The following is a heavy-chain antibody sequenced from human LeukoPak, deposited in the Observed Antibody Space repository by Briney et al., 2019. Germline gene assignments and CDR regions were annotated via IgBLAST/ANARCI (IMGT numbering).Heavy chain of an antibody. CDR3: ARLPYYYDSSGSNFYYGMDV. Sequence: ASVKVSCKASGYTFTSYGISWVRQAPGQGLEWMGWISAYNDNTNYAQRLQGRVTMTTDTSTSTAYMELRSLRSDDTAVYYCARLPYYYDSSGSNFYYGMDVWGQGTTVTVS. J-gene: IGHJ6*02. V-gene: IGHV1-18*01. CDR1: GYTFTSYG. D-gene: IGHD3-22*01. CDR2: ISAYNDNT.